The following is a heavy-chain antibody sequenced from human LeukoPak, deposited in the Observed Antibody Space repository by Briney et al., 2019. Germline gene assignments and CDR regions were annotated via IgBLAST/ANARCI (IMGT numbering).Heavy chain of an antibody. J-gene: IGHJ6*02. CDR2: IIPILGIA. CDR3: ARGRGDYGSGSVFYGMDV. D-gene: IGHD3-10*01. V-gene: IGHV1-69*04. CDR1: GYTFTSYD. Sequence: ASVKVSCKASGYTFTSYDINWVRQAPGQGLEWMGRIIPILGIANYAQKFQGRVTITADKSTSTAYMELSSLRSEDTAVYYCARGRGDYGSGSVFYGMDVWGQGTTVTVSS.